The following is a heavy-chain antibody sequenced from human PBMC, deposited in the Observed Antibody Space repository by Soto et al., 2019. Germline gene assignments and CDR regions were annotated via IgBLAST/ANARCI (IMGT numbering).Heavy chain of an antibody. CDR1: GYSISSGYY. V-gene: IGHV4-38-2*01. CDR2: IYHSGST. J-gene: IGHJ6*02. Sequence: SETLSLTCAVSGYSISSGYYWGWIRQPPGKGLEWIGSIYHSGSTYYNPSLKSRVTISVDTSKNQFSLKLSSVTAADTAVYYCARTLDGCSSTSCYSIWGTYYYYYYGMGVWGQGTTVTVSS. CDR3: ARTLDGCSSTSCYSIWGTYYYYYYGMGV. D-gene: IGHD2-2*02.